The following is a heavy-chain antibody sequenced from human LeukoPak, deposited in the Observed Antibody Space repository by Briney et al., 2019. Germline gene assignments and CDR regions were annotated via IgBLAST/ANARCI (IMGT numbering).Heavy chain of an antibody. CDR2: ISSSSSYI. Sequence: PGGSLRLSCAASGFTFSSYSMKWVRQAPGKGLEWVSFISSSSSYIYYADSVKGRFTISRDNAKNSLYLQMNSLRAEDTAVYYCARAGSGRSPDWFDPWGQGTLVTVSS. V-gene: IGHV3-21*01. J-gene: IGHJ5*02. CDR1: GFTFSSYS. CDR3: ARAGSGRSPDWFDP. D-gene: IGHD1-26*01.